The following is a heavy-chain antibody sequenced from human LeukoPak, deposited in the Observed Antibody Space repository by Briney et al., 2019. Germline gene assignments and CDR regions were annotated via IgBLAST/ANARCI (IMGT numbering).Heavy chain of an antibody. V-gene: IGHV4-59*01. J-gene: IGHJ4*02. CDR2: IYYSGST. D-gene: IGHD6-13*01. Sequence: PSETLSLTCTVSGGSISSYYWSWIRQPPGKGLEWIGYIYYSGSTNYNPSLKSRVTISVDTSKNQFSLKLSSVTAADTAVYYCARAPLQQQLDRWGQGTLVTVSS. CDR3: ARAPLQQQLDR. CDR1: GGSISSYY.